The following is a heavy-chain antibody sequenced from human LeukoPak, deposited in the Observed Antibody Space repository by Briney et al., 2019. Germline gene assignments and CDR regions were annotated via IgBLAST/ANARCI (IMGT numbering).Heavy chain of an antibody. D-gene: IGHD3-22*01. V-gene: IGHV1-2*02. Sequence: GESLKISCKASGYTFTGYYMHWVRQAPGQGLEWMGWINPNSGGTNYAQKFQGRVTMTRDTSISTAYMELSRLRSDDTAVYYCARGRRITMIVVVNYLNYWGRGTLVTVSS. CDR3: ARGRRITMIVVVNYLNY. CDR2: INPNSGGT. J-gene: IGHJ4*02. CDR1: GYTFTGYY.